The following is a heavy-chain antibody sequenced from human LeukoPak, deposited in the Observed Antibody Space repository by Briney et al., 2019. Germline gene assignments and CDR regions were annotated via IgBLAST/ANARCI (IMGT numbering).Heavy chain of an antibody. Sequence: SETLSLTCTVSGGSISSHYWSWIRQPPGKGLEWIGYFSYSGTTNYNPSLKCRVTISVDTSKNQFSLKLSSVTAADTAVYYCARRSRRHWYFDLWGRGTLVTVSS. V-gene: IGHV4-59*11. CDR2: FSYSGTT. D-gene: IGHD1-14*01. CDR1: GGSISSHY. CDR3: ARRSRRHWYFDL. J-gene: IGHJ2*01.